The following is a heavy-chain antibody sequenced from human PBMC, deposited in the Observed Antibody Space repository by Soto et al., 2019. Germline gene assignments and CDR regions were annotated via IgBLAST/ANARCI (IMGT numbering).Heavy chain of an antibody. V-gene: IGHV2-5*02. D-gene: IGHD3-16*02. Sequence: SGPTLVKPTQTLTLTCTFSGFSLSTSGVGVGWIRQPPGKALEWLALIYWDDDKRYSPSLKSRLTITKDTSKNQVVLTMTNMDPVDTATYYCAHSRTSFSGYDYIWGSYRPQERFDYWGQGTLVTVSS. J-gene: IGHJ4*02. CDR2: IYWDDDK. CDR3: AHSRTSFSGYDYIWGSYRPQERFDY. CDR1: GFSLSTSGVG.